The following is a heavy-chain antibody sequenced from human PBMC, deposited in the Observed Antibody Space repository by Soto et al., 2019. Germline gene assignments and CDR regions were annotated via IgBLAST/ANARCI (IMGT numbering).Heavy chain of an antibody. J-gene: IGHJ6*02. CDR3: ARDMKWEPLSDYYYGMDV. CDR2: IYHSGST. Sequence: SSETLSLTCAVSGYSISSGYYWGWIRQPPGKGLEWIGSIYHSGSTYYNPSLKSRVTISVDTSKNQFSLKLSSVTAADTAVYYCARDMKWEPLSDYYYGMDVWGQGTPVTVSS. CDR1: GYSISSGYY. V-gene: IGHV4-38-2*02. D-gene: IGHD1-26*01.